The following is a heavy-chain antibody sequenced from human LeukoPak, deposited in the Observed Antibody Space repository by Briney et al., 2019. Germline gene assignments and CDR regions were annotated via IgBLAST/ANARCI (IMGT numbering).Heavy chain of an antibody. CDR2: ISSSDRTI. V-gene: IGHV3-48*03. Sequence: PGGSLRLSRAASGFTLSSYEMNWVRQAPGKGLEWISYISSSDRTIYYADSVKGRFTISRDNAKNSLYLQMNSLRAEDTAVYYCARPSSSWYYFDYWGQGTLVTVSS. D-gene: IGHD6-13*01. CDR3: ARPSSSWYYFDY. CDR1: GFTLSSYE. J-gene: IGHJ4*02.